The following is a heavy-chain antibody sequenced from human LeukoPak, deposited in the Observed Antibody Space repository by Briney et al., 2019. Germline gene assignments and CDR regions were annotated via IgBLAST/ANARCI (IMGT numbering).Heavy chain of an antibody. D-gene: IGHD1-14*01. CDR3: ARGRCIRNSCTRGYYMDV. J-gene: IGHJ6*03. V-gene: IGHV1-8*01. CDR2: MNPNSGNT. CDR1: GYTFTSYD. Sequence: GASVKVSCTASGYTFTSYDINWVRQATGQGLEWMGWMNPNSGNTGYAQKFQGRVTMTRNTSISTAYMELSSLRSEHTAVYYCARGRCIRNSCTRGYYMDVWGKGTTVTVSS.